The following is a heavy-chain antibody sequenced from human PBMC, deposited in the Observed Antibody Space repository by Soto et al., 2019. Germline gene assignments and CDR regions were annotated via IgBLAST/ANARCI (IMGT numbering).Heavy chain of an antibody. D-gene: IGHD3-3*01. CDR2: LIPIFGTA. CDR1: GGTFSSYA. V-gene: IGHV1-69*01. CDR3: ASSYYDFWGGYYRVWWFDP. J-gene: IGHJ5*02. Sequence: QVQLVQSGAEVKKPGSSVKVSCKASGGTFSSYAISWVRQAPGQGLEWMGGLIPIFGTANYAQKFQGRVPITADESTSTAYMELSSLRSEDTAVYYCASSYYDFWGGYYRVWWFDPWGQGTLVTVSS.